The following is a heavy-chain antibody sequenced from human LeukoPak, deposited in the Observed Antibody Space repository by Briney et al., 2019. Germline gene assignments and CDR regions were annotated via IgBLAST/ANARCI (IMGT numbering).Heavy chain of an antibody. Sequence: SETLSLTCTVSGGSISSYYWSWIRQSPGKGLEWIGYIYYSGSTNYNPSLKSRVTISVDTSKNQFSLKLSSVTAADTAVYYCARVGGSGSTGLDYWGQETLVTVSS. CDR3: ARVGGSGSTGLDY. CDR1: GGSISSYY. J-gene: IGHJ4*02. V-gene: IGHV4-59*01. CDR2: IYYSGST. D-gene: IGHD6-19*01.